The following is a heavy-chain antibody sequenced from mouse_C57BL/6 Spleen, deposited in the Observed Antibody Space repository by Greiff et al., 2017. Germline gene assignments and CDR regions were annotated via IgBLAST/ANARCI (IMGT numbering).Heavy chain of an antibody. CDR3: ARNLGYYGSRNYYAMGY. Sequence: QVQLQQSGPGLVQPSQSLSITCTVSGFSLTSYGVHWVRQSPGKGLEWLGVIWSGGSTDYNAAFISRLSISKDNSKSQVFFKMNSLQADDSAIYYCARNLGYYGSRNYYAMGYWGQGTSVTVAS. V-gene: IGHV2-2*01. J-gene: IGHJ4*01. D-gene: IGHD1-1*01. CDR2: IWSGGST. CDR1: GFSLTSYG.